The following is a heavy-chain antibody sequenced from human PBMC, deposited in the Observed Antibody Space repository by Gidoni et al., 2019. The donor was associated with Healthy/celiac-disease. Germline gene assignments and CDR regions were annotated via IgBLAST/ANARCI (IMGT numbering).Heavy chain of an antibody. V-gene: IGHV3-9*01. Sequence: EVQLVESGGGLVQPGRSLRLSCAASGFTFDYYAMHWVRQAPGKGLEWVSGISWNSGSIGYADSVKGRFTISRDNAKKSLYLQMNSLRAEDTALYYCAKAGSSWTGLGYYFDYWGQGTLVTVSS. CDR3: AKAGSSWTGLGYYFDY. CDR2: ISWNSGSI. CDR1: GFTFDYYA. J-gene: IGHJ4*02. D-gene: IGHD6-13*01.